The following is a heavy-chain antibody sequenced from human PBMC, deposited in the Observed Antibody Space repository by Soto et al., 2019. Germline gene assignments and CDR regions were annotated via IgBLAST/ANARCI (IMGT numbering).Heavy chain of an antibody. J-gene: IGHJ4*02. V-gene: IGHV4-30-4*01. D-gene: IGHD5-18*01. CDR3: ARGDTAMAEFDY. CDR1: GGSISSGDYY. Sequence: LSLTCTVSGGSISSGDYYWSWIRQPPGKGLEWIGYIYYSGSTYYNPSLKSRVTISVDTSKNQFSLKLSSVTAADTAVYYCARGDTAMAEFDYWGQGTLVTVS. CDR2: IYYSGST.